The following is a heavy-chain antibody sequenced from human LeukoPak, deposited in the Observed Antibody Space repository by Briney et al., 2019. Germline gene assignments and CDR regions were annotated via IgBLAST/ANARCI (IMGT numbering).Heavy chain of an antibody. CDR3: ARDRERYCSGGSCYFDY. Sequence: GGSLRLSCAASRFIFSNDAMHWVRQAPGKGLEWVAFIWFDGSNKHYADSVKGRFTISRDNSEDTLYLQMNSLRAEDTAVYYCARDRERYCSGGSCYFDYWGQGTLVTVSS. J-gene: IGHJ4*02. D-gene: IGHD2-15*01. CDR2: IWFDGSNK. CDR1: RFIFSNDA. V-gene: IGHV3-33*01.